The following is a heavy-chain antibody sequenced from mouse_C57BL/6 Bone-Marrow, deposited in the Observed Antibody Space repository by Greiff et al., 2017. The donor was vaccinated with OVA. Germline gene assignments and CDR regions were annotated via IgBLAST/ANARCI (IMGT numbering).Heavy chain of an antibody. J-gene: IGHJ4*01. D-gene: IGHD1-1*01. Sequence: EVQLKESGAELVRPGASVKLSCTASGFNIKDDYMHWVKQRPEQGLEWIGWIDPENGDTEYASKFQGKATITADTSSNTAYLQLSSLTSEDTAVYYCTRPLYYGSSYYAMDYWGQGTSVTVSS. CDR1: GFNIKDDY. V-gene: IGHV14-4*01. CDR3: TRPLYYGSSYYAMDY. CDR2: IDPENGDT.